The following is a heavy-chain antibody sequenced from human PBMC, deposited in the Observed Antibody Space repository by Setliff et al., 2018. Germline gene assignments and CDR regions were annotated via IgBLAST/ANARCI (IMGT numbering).Heavy chain of an antibody. D-gene: IGHD5-18*01. V-gene: IGHV1-69*05. J-gene: IGHJ6*03. Sequence: GASVKVSCKASADTFTGYYVHWVRQAPGQGLDWMGGIIPIFGTANYAQKSQGRVTITTDDSTNTAYMELRSLRTEDTAVYYCAGEGVDTRSSTDYRYYMDVWGKGTTVTVSS. CDR2: IIPIFGTA. CDR3: AGEGVDTRSSTDYRYYMDV. CDR1: ADTFTGYY.